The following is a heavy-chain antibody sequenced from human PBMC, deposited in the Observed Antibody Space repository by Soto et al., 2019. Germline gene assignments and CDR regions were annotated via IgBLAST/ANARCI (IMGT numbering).Heavy chain of an antibody. CDR2: INHLVTT. CDR1: CGSLREYY. CDR3: ACQWLIHYLDP. Sequence: PSETLSLTCAVDCGSLREYYWSWIRQSPGNGLYCVGEINHLVTTNXXPSLQSRXXMWVDTSKNHVSLKVTSVTAAYTAVYYCACQWLIHYLDPWGQGTPVTVSS. D-gene: IGHD6-19*01. V-gene: IGHV4-34*01. J-gene: IGHJ5*02.